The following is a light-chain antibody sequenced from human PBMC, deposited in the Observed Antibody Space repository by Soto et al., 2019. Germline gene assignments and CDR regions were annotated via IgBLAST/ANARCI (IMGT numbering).Light chain of an antibody. V-gene: IGKV2-28*01. Sequence: DIVMTQSPLSLPVTPGEPASISCRSSQSLLQSNGYNYLDWYLQKPGQSPKLVIYLDPNRASGGPDRVSGSGSGTDFTLTISRVGAEDVGVYYGMQALQTPWKFGQGNKVEIK. J-gene: IGKJ1*01. CDR2: LDP. CDR3: MQALQTPWK. CDR1: QSLLQSNGYNY.